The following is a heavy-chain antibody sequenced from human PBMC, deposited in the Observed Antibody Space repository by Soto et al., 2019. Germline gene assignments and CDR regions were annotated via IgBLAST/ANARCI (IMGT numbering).Heavy chain of an antibody. Sequence: VKFAFNATGYTFTSYYINWVRQATEQGLEWMGWMNPNSGNTGYAQKFQGRVTMTRNTSISTAYMELSSLRSEDTAVYYCARRSIAARVLDYWGQGTLVTVSS. J-gene: IGHJ4*02. CDR1: GYTFTSYY. CDR2: MNPNSGNT. D-gene: IGHD6-6*01. CDR3: ARRSIAARVLDY. V-gene: IGHV1-8*01.